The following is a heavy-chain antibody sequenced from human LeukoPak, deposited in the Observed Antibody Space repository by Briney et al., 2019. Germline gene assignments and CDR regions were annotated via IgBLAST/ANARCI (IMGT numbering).Heavy chain of an antibody. J-gene: IGHJ5*02. V-gene: IGHV3-74*01. CDR3: ARDQGYYDSSGSFDP. D-gene: IGHD3-22*01. Sequence: PGGSLRLSCAASGFTFSSYWMHWVRQAPGKGLVWVSRINGDGSSTSYADSVKGRFTISRDNAKNTLYLQMNSLRAEDTAVYYCARDQGYYDSSGSFDPWGQGTLVTVSS. CDR1: GFTFSSYW. CDR2: INGDGSST.